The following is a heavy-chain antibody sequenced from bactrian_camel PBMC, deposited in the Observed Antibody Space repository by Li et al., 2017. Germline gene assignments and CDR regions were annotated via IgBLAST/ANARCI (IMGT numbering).Heavy chain of an antibody. CDR1: GYIYGRAC. CDR2: IDSDGGT. CDR3: ATNRAVPTTCGWWLEDRNND. V-gene: IGHV3S53*01. D-gene: IGHD7*01. J-gene: IGHJ4*01. Sequence: HVQLVESGGGSVQAGGSLRLSCAASGYIYGRACMGWFRRLAPGKEREGVAVIDSDGGTTYVDSVKGRFTVSKDPAKNTVYLQMNDLESDDSAVYYCATNRAVPTTCGWWLEDRNNDWGQGTQVTVS.